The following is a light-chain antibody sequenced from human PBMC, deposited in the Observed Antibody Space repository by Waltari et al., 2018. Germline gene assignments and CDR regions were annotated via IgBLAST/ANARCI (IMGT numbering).Light chain of an antibody. J-gene: IGKJ2*01. CDR3: KQYGSSVLYT. V-gene: IGKV3-20*01. Sequence: VLTQSPGTLSLSPGERATLSCRANQSLTKRYLAWYQQKPGQAPRLLIYGASSRAAGIPYRCSGSGSGTDFTLTISRLEPEDFAVYYCKQYGSSVLYTFGQGTKLEIK. CDR2: GAS. CDR1: QSLTKRY.